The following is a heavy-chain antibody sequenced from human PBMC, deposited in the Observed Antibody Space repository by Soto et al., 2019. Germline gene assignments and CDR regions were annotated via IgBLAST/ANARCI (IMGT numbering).Heavy chain of an antibody. CDR3: ARSLSPTDLNYPDSRDYYNWLDP. V-gene: IGHV1-2*02. Sequence: ASVKVSCKASGYTFTGYYLHWVRQAPGQGLEWMGWINPKSGGTKYAQNFQGRVTMTRDTSISTAYMDLSRLRSDDTAVYYCARSLSPTDLNYPDSRDYYNWLDPWGQGTMVTVSS. CDR2: INPKSGGT. D-gene: IGHD3-22*01. CDR1: GYTFTGYY. J-gene: IGHJ5*02.